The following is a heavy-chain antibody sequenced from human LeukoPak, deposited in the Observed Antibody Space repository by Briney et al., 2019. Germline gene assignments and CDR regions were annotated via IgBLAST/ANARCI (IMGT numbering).Heavy chain of an antibody. Sequence: GGSLRLSCAASGFTFTSYNMNWVRQAPGKGLEWVSSISSSSSYIYYADSVKGRFTISRDNAKNSLYLQMNSLRAEDTAVYYCAGGATVTPYYYYYMDVWGKGTTFTISS. CDR2: ISSSSSYI. CDR3: AGGATVTPYYYYYMDV. CDR1: GFTFTSYN. D-gene: IGHD4-11*01. J-gene: IGHJ6*03. V-gene: IGHV3-21*01.